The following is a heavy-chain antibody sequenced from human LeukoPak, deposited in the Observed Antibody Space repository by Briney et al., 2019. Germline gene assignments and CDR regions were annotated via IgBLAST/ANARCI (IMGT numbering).Heavy chain of an antibody. D-gene: IGHD3-22*01. Sequence: GGSLRLSCAASGFTVSSNYMSWVRQAPGKGLEWVSVIYSGGSTYYADSVKGRFTISRHNSKNTLYLQMNSLRAEDTAVYYCARSDYYDSSGSFDYWGQGTLVTVSS. CDR2: IYSGGST. V-gene: IGHV3-53*04. CDR1: GFTVSSNY. J-gene: IGHJ4*02. CDR3: ARSDYYDSSGSFDY.